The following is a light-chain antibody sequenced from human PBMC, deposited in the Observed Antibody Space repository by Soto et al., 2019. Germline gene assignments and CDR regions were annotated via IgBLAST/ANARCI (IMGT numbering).Light chain of an antibody. V-gene: IGKV3-15*01. CDR1: QSVSSN. CDR3: QQYNKWPQT. CDR2: GAS. J-gene: IGKJ2*01. Sequence: EIVMTQSPAILSVSPGERATLSCRASQSVSSNLAWYQQKPGQAPRLLMYGASTRATGIPGRFSGSGSGTEFTLTISGLQSEDFAFYYCQQYNKWPQTFGQGTKLEIK.